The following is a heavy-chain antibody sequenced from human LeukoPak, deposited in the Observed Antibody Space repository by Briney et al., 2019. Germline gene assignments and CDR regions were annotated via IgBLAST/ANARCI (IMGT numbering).Heavy chain of an antibody. CDR1: GFTFSDYY. D-gene: IGHD3-3*01. J-gene: IGHJ4*02. CDR2: ISSSGSTI. V-gene: IGHV3-11*04. Sequence: GGSLRLSCAASGFTFSDYYMSWIRQAPGKGLEWVSYISSSGSTIYYADSVKGRFTISRDNAKNSLYLQMNSLRAEDTAVYYCTRARFLERVTMWYWGQGTLVTVSS. CDR3: TRARFLERVTMWY.